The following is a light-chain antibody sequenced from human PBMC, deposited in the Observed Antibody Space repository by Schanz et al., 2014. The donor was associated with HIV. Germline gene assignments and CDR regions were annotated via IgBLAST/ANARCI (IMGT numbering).Light chain of an antibody. CDR1: TSNIGAGYD. J-gene: IGLJ3*02. CDR2: GNN. CDR3: SSFAGRRNLL. V-gene: IGLV1-40*01. Sequence: QSVLTQPPSVSGAPGQRVSISCTGNTSNIGAGYDVHWYLQLPGSAPKLLIYGNNNRPSGVPDRFSGSKSGTSASLAITGLQSGDEADYYCSSFAGRRNLLFGGGTKLTVL.